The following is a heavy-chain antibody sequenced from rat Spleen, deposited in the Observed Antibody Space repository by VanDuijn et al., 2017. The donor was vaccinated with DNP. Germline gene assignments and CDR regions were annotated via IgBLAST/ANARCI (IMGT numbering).Heavy chain of an antibody. Sequence: EVQLVESGGGLVHPGKSLKLSCIVSGFTFNNHYMAWVRQAPKKGLEWVATITYDGSKTYYRDSVKGRFTISRDNAKSTLYLQMDSLRSEDTATYYCITFEGRNAWGQGTSVTVSS. CDR2: ITYDGSKT. CDR1: GFTFNNHY. D-gene: IGHD1-11*01. CDR3: ITFEGRNA. J-gene: IGHJ4*01. V-gene: IGHV5S10*01.